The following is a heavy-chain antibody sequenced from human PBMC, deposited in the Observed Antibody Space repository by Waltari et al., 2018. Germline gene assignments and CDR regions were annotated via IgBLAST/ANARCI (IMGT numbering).Heavy chain of an antibody. V-gene: IGHV3-74*01. CDR2: IKSDGSST. CDR1: GFTFSSYW. J-gene: IGHJ4*02. D-gene: IGHD6-13*01. CDR3: ARVRGSWSQYYFDY. Sequence: EVQLVESGGGLVQPGGSLRLSCAASGFTFSSYWMHWVRPAPGQGLVGVARIKSDGSSTSYADSVKGRFTISRDNAKNTLYLQMNSLRAEDTAVYYCARVRGSWSQYYFDYWGQGTLVTVSS.